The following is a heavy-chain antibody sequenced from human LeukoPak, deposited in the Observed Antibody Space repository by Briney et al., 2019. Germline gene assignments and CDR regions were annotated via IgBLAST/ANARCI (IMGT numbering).Heavy chain of an antibody. J-gene: IGHJ4*02. CDR2: IYYSGST. Sequence: PSETLSLTCTVSGGSISSSSYYWGWIRQPPGKGLEWIGSIYYSGSTYYNPSLKSRVTISVDTSKNQFSLKLSSVTAAHTAVFYCARSIDYDFWSGFFYLDYWGQGTLVTVSS. D-gene: IGHD3-3*01. CDR3: ARSIDYDFWSGFFYLDY. V-gene: IGHV4-39*01. CDR1: GGSISSSSYY.